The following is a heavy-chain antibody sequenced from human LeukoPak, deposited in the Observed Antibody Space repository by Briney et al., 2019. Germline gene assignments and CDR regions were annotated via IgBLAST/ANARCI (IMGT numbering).Heavy chain of an antibody. CDR1: GFTFSSYG. V-gene: IGHV3-30*03. D-gene: IGHD2-2*02. J-gene: IGHJ5*02. CDR3: ARDPDCDSTSCYIGPYNWFDP. Sequence: GRSLRLSCAASGFTFSSYGMHWVRQAPGKGLEWVAVISYDGSNKYYADSVKGRFTISRDNAKNTLYLQMNSLRAEDTAVYYCARDPDCDSTSCYIGPYNWFDPWGQGTLVTVSS. CDR2: ISYDGSNK.